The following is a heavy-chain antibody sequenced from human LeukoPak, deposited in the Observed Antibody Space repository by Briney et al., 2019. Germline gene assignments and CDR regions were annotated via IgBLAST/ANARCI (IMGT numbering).Heavy chain of an antibody. Sequence: GGSLRLSCAASGFTFSSYWMHWVRQAPGKGLLWVSRIYTDETTTAYTDSVKGRFTISRDNAKNTLYLQMNSLRAEDTAVYYCARSGYTSGPDYWGQGTLVTVSS. D-gene: IGHD6-19*01. V-gene: IGHV3-74*01. CDR1: GFTFSSYW. CDR3: ARSGYTSGPDY. J-gene: IGHJ4*02. CDR2: IYTDETTT.